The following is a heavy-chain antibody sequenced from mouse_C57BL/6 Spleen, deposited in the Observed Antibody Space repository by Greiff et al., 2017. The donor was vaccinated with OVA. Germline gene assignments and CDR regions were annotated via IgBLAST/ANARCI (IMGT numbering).Heavy chain of an antibody. J-gene: IGHJ3*01. D-gene: IGHD1-1*02. V-gene: IGHV1-15*01. CDR2: IDPETGGT. CDR3: TRYCGWAY. CDR1: GYTFTDYE. Sequence: VQLQQSGAELVRPGASVTLSCKASGYTFTDYEMHWVKQTPVHGLEWIGAIDPETGGTAYNQKFKGKAILTADKSSSTAYMELRSLTSEDSAVYYCTRYCGWAYWGQGTLVTVSA.